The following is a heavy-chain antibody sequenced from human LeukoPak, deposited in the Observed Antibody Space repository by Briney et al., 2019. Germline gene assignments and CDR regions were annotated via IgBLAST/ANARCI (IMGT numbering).Heavy chain of an antibody. CDR1: GYTFTSYA. V-gene: IGHV1-3*01. J-gene: IGHJ4*02. CDR3: ARAYRPYCSGGSCYSAFDY. D-gene: IGHD2-15*01. CDR2: INAGNGNT. Sequence: GASVKVSCKASGYTFTSYAMHWVRQAPGQRLEWMGWINAGNGNTKYSQKFQGRVTITRDTSASTAYMELSSLRSEDTAVYYCARAYRPYCSGGSCYSAFDYWGQGTLVTVSS.